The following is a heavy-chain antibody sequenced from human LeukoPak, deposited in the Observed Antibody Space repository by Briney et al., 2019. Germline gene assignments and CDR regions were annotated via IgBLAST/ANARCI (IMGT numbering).Heavy chain of an antibody. CDR2: ISPNSSGT. CDR1: GYTFTGYF. CDR3: ARDSYGALDY. Sequence: ASVKVYRKASGYTFTGYFIHWVRQAPGQGLEWMGWISPNSSGTNYAQKFQGRVTMTRHTSISTAYMEPSTLRSDDTAVYYCARDSYGALDYWGQGTLVTASA. D-gene: IGHD1-26*01. V-gene: IGHV1-2*02. J-gene: IGHJ4*02.